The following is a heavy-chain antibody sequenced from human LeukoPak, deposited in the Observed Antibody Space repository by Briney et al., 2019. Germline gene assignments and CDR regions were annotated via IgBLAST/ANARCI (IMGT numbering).Heavy chain of an antibody. CDR3: ARGRSVGGDY. CDR2: ISAYNGNT. V-gene: IGHV1-18*01. D-gene: IGHD1-26*01. J-gene: IGHJ4*02. CDR1: GYTFTSYG. Sequence: ASVKVSCKASGYTFTSYGISWVRQAPGQGLEWMGWISAYNGNTNYAQKFQGRVTMTRNTSISTAYMELSSLRSEDTAVYYCARGRSVGGDYWGQGTLVTVSS.